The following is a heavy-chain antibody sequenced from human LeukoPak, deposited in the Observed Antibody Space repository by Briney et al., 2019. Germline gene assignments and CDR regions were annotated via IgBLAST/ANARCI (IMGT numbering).Heavy chain of an antibody. V-gene: IGHV1-2*02. Sequence: ASVKVSCKASGYIFPGYYLHWVRQAPGQGLEWMGWINPNSGGTNYAQKFQGRVTMTRDTSISTAYMELSSLRSDDTAVYHCARDLDKGYDYTGYLGYWGQGTLVTVSS. CDR1: GYIFPGYY. CDR3: ARDLDKGYDYTGYLGY. CDR2: INPNSGGT. J-gene: IGHJ4*02. D-gene: IGHD3-9*01.